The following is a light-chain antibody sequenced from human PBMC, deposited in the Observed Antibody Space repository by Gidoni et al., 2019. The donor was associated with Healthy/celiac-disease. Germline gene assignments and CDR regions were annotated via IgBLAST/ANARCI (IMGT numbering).Light chain of an antibody. CDR2: DVS. CDR1: RSDVGGYNY. V-gene: IGLV2-14*01. CDR3: SSYTSSSTLG. Sequence: QSALTQPASVSGPPGQSITISCTGTRSDVGGYNYVSWYQQHPGKAPKLMIYDVSNRPSGVSNRFSGSKSGNTASLTISGLQAEDEADYYCSSYTSSSTLGFGTGTKVTVL. J-gene: IGLJ1*01.